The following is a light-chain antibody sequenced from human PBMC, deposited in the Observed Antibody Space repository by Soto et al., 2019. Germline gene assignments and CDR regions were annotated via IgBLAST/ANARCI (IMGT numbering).Light chain of an antibody. CDR2: RND. V-gene: IGLV1-47*01. CDR1: SSNIGSNY. Sequence: QSVLTQPPSASGTPGQRVTISCSGSSSNIGSNYVYWYQQLPGTAPKLLIYRNDQRPSGVPDRLSGSKSGTSASLAISGLQSEDEADYYCATWDDTLSGPVFGGGTKLTVL. CDR3: ATWDDTLSGPV. J-gene: IGLJ7*01.